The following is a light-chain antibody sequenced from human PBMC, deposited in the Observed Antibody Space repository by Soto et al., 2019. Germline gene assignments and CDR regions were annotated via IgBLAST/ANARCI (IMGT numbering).Light chain of an antibody. J-gene: IGKJ5*01. CDR1: QGISSF. CDR3: QQLNIDSYPIT. Sequence: IQLTQSPSSLSASIGDRVTITCRARQGISSFLAWYQQKPGKAPKLLIYAASTLQSGIPSRFSGSGSGTDFTLTISCLQPEDFATYYCQQLNIDSYPITFGQGTRLEIK. CDR2: AAS. V-gene: IGKV1-9*01.